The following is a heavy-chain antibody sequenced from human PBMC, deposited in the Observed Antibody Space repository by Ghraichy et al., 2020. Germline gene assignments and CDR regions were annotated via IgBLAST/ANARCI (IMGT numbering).Heavy chain of an antibody. Sequence: GESLNISCAASGFTFSSFEMNWVRQAPGKGLEWVSYISSSATTIWYADSVKGRFTISRDNAKKSLYLQMNSLRAEDTAVYYCAKYYYGSRSSYFDYWGQGTLVTVSS. J-gene: IGHJ4*02. D-gene: IGHD3-10*01. CDR1: GFTFSSFE. V-gene: IGHV3-48*03. CDR2: ISSSATTI. CDR3: AKYYYGSRSSYFDY.